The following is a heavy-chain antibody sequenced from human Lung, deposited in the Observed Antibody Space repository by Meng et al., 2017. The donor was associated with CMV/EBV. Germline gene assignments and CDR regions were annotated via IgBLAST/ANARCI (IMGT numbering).Heavy chain of an antibody. CDR1: GYTLTTYG. D-gene: IGHD4-17*01. V-gene: IGHV1-8*01. CDR3: VRAVHGLEI. J-gene: IGHJ6*02. CDR2: VNPYNGDG. Sequence: ASVKVSCKASGYTLTTYGINWVRQAPGQGLEWMGWVNPYNGDGGYAQRFQGRVTVTTDTSINTAYLELTSLRSDDTAVYYCVRAVHGLEIWGQGTTVNVAS.